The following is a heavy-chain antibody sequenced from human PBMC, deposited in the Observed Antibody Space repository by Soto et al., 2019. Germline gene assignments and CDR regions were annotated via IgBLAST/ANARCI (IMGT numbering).Heavy chain of an antibody. Sequence: GGSLRLSCAASGFTFSSYAMSWVRQAPGKGLEWVSSVSAGGDMTYYSDSVKGRFTISRDNSNNALFLQMNSLRIEDTALYYCARGDRGGSGSPASYYYYGLDVWGQGTTVTVYS. D-gene: IGHD3-10*01. J-gene: IGHJ6*02. CDR1: GFTFSSYA. CDR3: ARGDRGGSGSPASYYYYGLDV. CDR2: VSAGGDMT. V-gene: IGHV3-23*01.